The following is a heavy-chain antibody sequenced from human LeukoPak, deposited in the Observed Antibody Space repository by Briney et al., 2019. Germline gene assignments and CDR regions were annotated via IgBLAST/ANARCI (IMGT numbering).Heavy chain of an antibody. Sequence: ASVTVSCKASGYTFSGFYMHWVRQAPGQGLEWMGWVNPNSGATNYAQKFQGRVTMTGDPSINTVYVELSRLRSDDTAVYYCARPQVWYGVKGGLDVWGQGTTVTVYS. V-gene: IGHV1-2*02. CDR3: ARPQVWYGVKGGLDV. J-gene: IGHJ6*02. CDR2: VNPNSGAT. CDR1: GYTFSGFY. D-gene: IGHD6-13*01.